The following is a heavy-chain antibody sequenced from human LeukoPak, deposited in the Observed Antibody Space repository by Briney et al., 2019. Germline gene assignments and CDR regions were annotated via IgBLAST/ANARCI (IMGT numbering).Heavy chain of an antibody. CDR2: ISSSSSYI. Sequence: GGSLRLSCAASGFTFSSYSMNWVRQAPGKGLEWVSSISSSSSYIYYADSVKGRFTISRDNSKNTLYLQMNSLRAEDTAVYYCARGNPGGEYYWGQGTLVTVSS. V-gene: IGHV3-21*04. CDR1: GFTFSSYS. D-gene: IGHD1-14*01. J-gene: IGHJ4*02. CDR3: ARGNPGGEYY.